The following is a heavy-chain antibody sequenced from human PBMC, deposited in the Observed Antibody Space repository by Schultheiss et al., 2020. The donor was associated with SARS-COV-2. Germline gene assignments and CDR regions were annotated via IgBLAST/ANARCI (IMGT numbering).Heavy chain of an antibody. CDR1: GGSISSSSYY. J-gene: IGHJ4*02. D-gene: IGHD3-3*01. CDR3: ARQNLYYDFWSGYYLPYYFDY. Sequence: SETLSLTCTVSGGSISSSSYYWGWIRQSPGKGLEWIGSIFYSGSTYYNPSLKSRVTISVDTSKNQFSLKLSSVTAADTAVYYCARQNLYYDFWSGYYLPYYFDYWGQGTLVTVSS. V-gene: IGHV4-39*01. CDR2: IFYSGST.